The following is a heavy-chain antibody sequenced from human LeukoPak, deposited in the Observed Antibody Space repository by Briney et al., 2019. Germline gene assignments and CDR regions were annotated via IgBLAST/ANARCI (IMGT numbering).Heavy chain of an antibody. J-gene: IGHJ5*02. CDR3: AKHLVVAARVYWFDP. D-gene: IGHD6-6*01. CDR1: GFSVSGNF. CDR2: IYAGGTT. V-gene: IGHV3-53*01. Sequence: GGSLRLSCTASGFSVSGNFMTWVRQAPGKGLEWISFIYAGGTTSYADSVKGRFTISRDNSKNTLYLQMNSLRAEDTAVYYCAKHLVVAARVYWFDPWGQGTLVTVSS.